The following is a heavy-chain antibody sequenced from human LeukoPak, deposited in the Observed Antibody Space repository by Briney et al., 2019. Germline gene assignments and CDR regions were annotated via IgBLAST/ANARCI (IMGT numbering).Heavy chain of an antibody. J-gene: IGHJ4*02. CDR2: IYTNGNT. D-gene: IGHD5-12*01. CDR3: ARAGDSGYDYSDY. Sequence: SETLSLTCTVSGGSISNYYWTWIRQPAGKGLEWIGRIYTNGNTNYNPSLESRVTMSVDTPKNQFSLKLSSVTAADTAVYYCARAGDSGYDYSDYWGQGTLVTLSS. V-gene: IGHV4-4*07. CDR1: GGSISNYY.